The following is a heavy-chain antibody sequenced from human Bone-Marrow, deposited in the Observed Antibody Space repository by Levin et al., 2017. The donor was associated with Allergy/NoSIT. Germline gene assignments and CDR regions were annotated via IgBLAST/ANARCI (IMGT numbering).Heavy chain of an antibody. D-gene: IGHD2-21*02. CDR1: GFTFSSYE. CDR2: ISSSGSTI. CDR3: AREMAIDRGDYGFFYYYYGMDV. J-gene: IGHJ6*02. V-gene: IGHV3-48*03. Sequence: GESLKISCAASGFTFSSYEMNWVRQAPGKGLEWVSYISSSGSTIYYADSVKGRFTISRDNAKNSLYLQMNSLRAEDTAVYYCAREMAIDRGDYGFFYYYYGMDVWGQGTTVTVSS.